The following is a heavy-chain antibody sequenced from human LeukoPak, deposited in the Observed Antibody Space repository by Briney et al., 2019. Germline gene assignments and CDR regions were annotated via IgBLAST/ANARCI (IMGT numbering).Heavy chain of an antibody. CDR1: GFTFSSYS. CDR3: ARDIDERLYY. V-gene: IGHV3-48*04. Sequence: SGGSLRLSCAASGFTFSSYSMSWVRQAPGKGLEWVSYISSSSSTIYYADSVKGRFTISRDNAKNSLYLQMNSLRAEDTAVYYCARDIDERLYYWGQGTLVTVSS. J-gene: IGHJ4*02. D-gene: IGHD1-1*01. CDR2: ISSSSSTI.